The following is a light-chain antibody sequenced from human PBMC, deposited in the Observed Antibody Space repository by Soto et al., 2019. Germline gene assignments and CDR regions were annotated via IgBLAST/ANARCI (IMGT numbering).Light chain of an antibody. Sequence: QSVLTQPPSVSEAPGQMVTISCSGSTSNIGNNYVSWYRQLPGTAPKLLIYDNNKRPSGIPDRFSGSKSGTSATLGITGLQTGDEADYYCGTWDSSLSAEIFGGGTKLTVL. CDR3: GTWDSSLSAEI. J-gene: IGLJ2*01. V-gene: IGLV1-51*01. CDR2: DNN. CDR1: TSNIGNNY.